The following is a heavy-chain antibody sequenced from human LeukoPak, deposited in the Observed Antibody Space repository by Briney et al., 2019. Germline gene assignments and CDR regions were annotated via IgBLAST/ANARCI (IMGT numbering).Heavy chain of an antibody. CDR1: GGSISSGGYY. CDR3: ARDLVLGGASRLDS. Sequence: SQTLSLTCTVSGGSISSGGYYWSWIRQHPGKGLEWIGYIYYSGSTYYNPSLESRAAISVDTSKNQFSLKLSFVTAADTAVYYCARDLVLGGASRLDSWGQGTLVTVSS. D-gene: IGHD1-26*01. CDR2: IYYSGST. J-gene: IGHJ4*02. V-gene: IGHV4-31*03.